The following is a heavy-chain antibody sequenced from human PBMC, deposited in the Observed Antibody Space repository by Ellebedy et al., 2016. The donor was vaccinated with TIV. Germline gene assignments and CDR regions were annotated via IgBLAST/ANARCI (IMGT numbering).Heavy chain of an antibody. CDR2: IYHSGST. V-gene: IGHV4-38-2*02. Sequence: MPSETLSLTCTVSDYSISSDYYWGWIRQPPGKGLEWIGSIYHSGSTYYNPSLTSRVTISVDTSKNPFSLKLSSVTAADTAVYYCARDLVRLGLDYWGQGTLVTVSS. CDR1: DYSISSDYY. D-gene: IGHD6-6*01. CDR3: ARDLVRLGLDY. J-gene: IGHJ4*02.